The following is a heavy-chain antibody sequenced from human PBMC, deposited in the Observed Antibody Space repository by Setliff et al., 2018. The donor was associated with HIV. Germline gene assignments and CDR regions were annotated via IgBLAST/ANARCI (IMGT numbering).Heavy chain of an antibody. D-gene: IGHD6-13*01. J-gene: IGHJ3*02. V-gene: IGHV1-69*05. CDR3: ARDTGQQLVGFDI. Sequence: ASVKVSCKASGVTFSNYAISWVRQAPGQGLEWMGGIIPIFGTANYAQKFQGRVTITTDESTITAYMELSSLRSEDTAVYYCARDTGQQLVGFDIWGQGTMVTVSS. CDR2: IIPIFGTA. CDR1: GVTFSNYA.